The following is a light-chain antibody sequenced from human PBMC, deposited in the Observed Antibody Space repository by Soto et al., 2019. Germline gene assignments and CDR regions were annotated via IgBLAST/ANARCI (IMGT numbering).Light chain of an antibody. CDR1: SSNIGAGYD. J-gene: IGLJ1*01. CDR3: QSYDTGLSGSRV. Sequence: QLVLTQPPSVSGAPGQTVTISCTGSSSNIGAGYDVHWYQQLPGTAPKLLIYGNKSRPPGVPDRFSGSRSDTSASLAITGLQADDEADYYCQSYDTGLSGSRVFGSGTKLTVL. CDR2: GNK. V-gene: IGLV1-40*01.